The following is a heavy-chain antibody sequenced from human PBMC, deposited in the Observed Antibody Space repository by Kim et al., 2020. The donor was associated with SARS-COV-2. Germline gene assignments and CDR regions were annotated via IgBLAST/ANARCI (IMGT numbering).Heavy chain of an antibody. D-gene: IGHD2-2*01. J-gene: IGHJ3*02. CDR3: ARVGVVPAAMFAFDI. V-gene: IGHV4-59*01. Sequence: PSPKSRVTISVDTSKNQFSRKLSSVTAADTAVYYCARVGVVPAAMFAFDIWGQGTMVTVSS.